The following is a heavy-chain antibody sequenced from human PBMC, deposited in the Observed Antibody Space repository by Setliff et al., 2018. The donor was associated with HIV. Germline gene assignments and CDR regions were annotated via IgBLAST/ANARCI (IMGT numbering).Heavy chain of an antibody. Sequence: TSETLSLTCTVSGGSMNNYYWNWIRQTPGKGLEWIGYSYENAYANYTVYLSSRVTVSMDTYKNKFSLKLRSMTAADTAVYYCARVVWMAAAGTIDYYYYGMDIWGQGTTVTVSS. D-gene: IGHD6-13*01. CDR1: GGSMNNYY. J-gene: IGHJ6*02. CDR2: SYENAYA. V-gene: IGHV4-59*12. CDR3: ARVVWMAAAGTIDYYYYGMDI.